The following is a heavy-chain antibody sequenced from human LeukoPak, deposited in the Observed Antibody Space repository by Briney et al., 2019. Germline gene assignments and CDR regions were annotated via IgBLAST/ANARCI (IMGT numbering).Heavy chain of an antibody. D-gene: IGHD5-12*01. CDR2: IYHSGST. Sequence: RSSGTLSLTCAVSGGSISSSNWWSWVRQPPGKGLEWIGEIYHSGSTNYNPSLKSRVTISVDKSKNQFSLKLSSVTAADTAVYFCARMGYSGYLYYFDYWGQGTLVTVSS. CDR3: ARMGYSGYLYYFDY. J-gene: IGHJ4*02. CDR1: GGSISSSNW. V-gene: IGHV4-4*02.